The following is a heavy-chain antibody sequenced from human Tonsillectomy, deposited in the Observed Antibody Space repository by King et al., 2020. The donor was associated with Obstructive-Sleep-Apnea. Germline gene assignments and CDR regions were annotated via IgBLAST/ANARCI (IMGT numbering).Heavy chain of an antibody. D-gene: IGHD3-9*01. V-gene: IGHV3-7*01. J-gene: IGHJ3*02. CDR1: GFTFSSYW. Sequence: VQLVESGGGLVQPGGSLRLSCAASGFTFSSYWMSWVRQAPGKGLEGVANIKQDGSEKYYVDSVKGRFTISRDNAKNSLYLQMNSLRAEDTAVYYCAGDGFFDWLLQGSDAFDIWGQGTMVTVSS. CDR3: AGDGFFDWLLQGSDAFDI. CDR2: IKQDGSEK.